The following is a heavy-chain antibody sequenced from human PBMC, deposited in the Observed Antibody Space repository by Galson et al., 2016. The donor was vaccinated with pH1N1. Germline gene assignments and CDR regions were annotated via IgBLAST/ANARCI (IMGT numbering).Heavy chain of an antibody. J-gene: IGHJ4*02. Sequence: SLRLSCAASGFTFDDYAMHWVRQAPGKGLEWVSGISWNSGSIGYADSVKGRFTISRDNPKNSLYLQMNSLRAEDTALYYCAKVTGYLYGYVDYWGQGTLVTVSS. CDR1: GFTFDDYA. CDR2: ISWNSGSI. V-gene: IGHV3-9*01. D-gene: IGHD5-18*01. CDR3: AKVTGYLYGYVDY.